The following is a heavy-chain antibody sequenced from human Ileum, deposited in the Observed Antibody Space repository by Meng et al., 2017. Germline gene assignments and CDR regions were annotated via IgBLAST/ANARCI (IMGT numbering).Heavy chain of an antibody. D-gene: IGHD3-10*01. J-gene: IGHJ4*02. CDR1: GFTFTTYA. CDR3: ARSLNTGHYFAS. V-gene: IGHV3-48*03. CDR2: ISGSGSII. Sequence: GESLKISCAASGFTFTTYAMNWVRQAPGKGLEWVSYISGSGSIIYYADSVKGRFTISRDNAKNSLYLQMNSLKAEDTAIYYCARSLNTGHYFASWGQGTLVTVSS.